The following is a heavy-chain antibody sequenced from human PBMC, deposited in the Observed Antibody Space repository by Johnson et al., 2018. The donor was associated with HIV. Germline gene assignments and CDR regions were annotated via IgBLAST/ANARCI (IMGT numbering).Heavy chain of an antibody. V-gene: IGHV3-66*01. D-gene: IGHD3-22*01. CDR3: ARGDDSSAWGAFDI. CDR2: IYSGGST. Sequence: VQLVESGGGVVQPGGSLRLSCAASGFTVSSNYMSWVRQAPGKGLEWVSVIYSGGSTYYEDSVKGRFTISRDNSKNTLYLQMNSLRAEDTAVYYCARGDDSSAWGAFDIWGQGTMVTVSS. J-gene: IGHJ3*02. CDR1: GFTVSSNY.